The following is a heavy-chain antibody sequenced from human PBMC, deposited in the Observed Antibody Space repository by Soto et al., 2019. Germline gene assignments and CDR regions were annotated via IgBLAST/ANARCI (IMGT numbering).Heavy chain of an antibody. D-gene: IGHD2-15*01. V-gene: IGHV1-18*04. CDR3: ARLDGYCSGGSCPTEFDY. Sequence: ASVKVSCKASGYTFTSYGISWVRQAPGQGLEWMGWISAYNGNTNYAQKLQGRVTMTTDTSTSTAYMELSSLRSEDTAVYYCARLDGYCSGGSCPTEFDYWGQGTLVTVSS. J-gene: IGHJ4*02. CDR2: ISAYNGNT. CDR1: GYTFTSYG.